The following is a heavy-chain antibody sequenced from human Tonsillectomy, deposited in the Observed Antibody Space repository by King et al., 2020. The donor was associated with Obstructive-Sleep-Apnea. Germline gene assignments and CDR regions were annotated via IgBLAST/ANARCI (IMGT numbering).Heavy chain of an antibody. V-gene: IGHV3-48*04. Sequence: QLVQSGGGLIQPGGSLRLSCAASGFTFSSYSMNWVRQAPGKGVEGVSYISSSSSTIYYADSVKGRFTISRDNAKNSLYLQMNSLRAEDTAVYYCAREKKTDYYDSSGYYPWGQGTLVTVSS. CDR3: AREKKTDYYDSSGYYP. CDR1: GFTFSSYS. D-gene: IGHD3-22*01. J-gene: IGHJ5*02. CDR2: ISSSSSTI.